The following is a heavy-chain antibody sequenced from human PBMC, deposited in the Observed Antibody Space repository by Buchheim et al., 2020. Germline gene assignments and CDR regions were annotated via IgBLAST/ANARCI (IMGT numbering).Heavy chain of an antibody. Sequence: QMQLVQSGPEVKKPGTSVKVSCKASGFTFTSSAMQWVRQARGQRLEWIGWIVVGSGNTNYAQKFQERVTITRDMSTSTAYMELSSLRSEDTAVYYCAADHYDFWSGYRRKGEYYYYGMDVWGQGTT. J-gene: IGHJ6*02. D-gene: IGHD3-3*01. V-gene: IGHV1-58*02. CDR3: AADHYDFWSGYRRKGEYYYYGMDV. CDR1: GFTFTSSA. CDR2: IVVGSGNT.